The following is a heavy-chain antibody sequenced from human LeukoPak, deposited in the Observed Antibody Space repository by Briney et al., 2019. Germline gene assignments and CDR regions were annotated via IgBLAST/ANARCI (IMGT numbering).Heavy chain of an antibody. CDR2: LNPNSGAT. Sequence: ASVKVSCKASGYSFTTFAMNWVRQAPGQGLEWMGWLNPNSGATKYAQKFQGRVTLTRDTSISTAYMEVNSLRSDDTAVYYCVRDPKFFTTGYYVIENYWGQGTLVTVSS. J-gene: IGHJ4*02. CDR3: VRDPKFFTTGYYVIENY. CDR1: GYSFTTFA. D-gene: IGHD3-9*01. V-gene: IGHV1-2*02.